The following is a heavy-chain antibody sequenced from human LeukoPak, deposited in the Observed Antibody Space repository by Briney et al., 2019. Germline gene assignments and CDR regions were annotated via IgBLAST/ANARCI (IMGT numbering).Heavy chain of an antibody. J-gene: IGHJ4*02. CDR2: ISSNGGST. D-gene: IGHD3-22*01. CDR3: VRYYYDSSGSYFDY. V-gene: IGHV3-64D*06. Sequence: GGSLRLSCSASGFTFSSYAMHWVRQAPGKGLEYVSAISSNGGSTYYADSVKGRFTISRDNSKNTLYLQMSSLRAEDTAVYYCVRYYYDSSGSYFDYWGQGTLVTVSS. CDR1: GFTFSSYA.